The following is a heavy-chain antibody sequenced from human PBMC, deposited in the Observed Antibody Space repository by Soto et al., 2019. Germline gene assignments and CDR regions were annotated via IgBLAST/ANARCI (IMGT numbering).Heavy chain of an antibody. Sequence: GESLKISCKGSGYSFTSYWIGWVRQMPGKGLDWMGIIYPGDSDTRYSPSFQGQVTISADKSISTAYLQWSSLKASDTAMYYCARRRDIVLRVSRDLDAFDIWGQGTMVTVSS. D-gene: IGHD2-8*01. V-gene: IGHV5-51*01. CDR3: ARRRDIVLRVSRDLDAFDI. J-gene: IGHJ3*02. CDR2: IYPGDSDT. CDR1: GYSFTSYW.